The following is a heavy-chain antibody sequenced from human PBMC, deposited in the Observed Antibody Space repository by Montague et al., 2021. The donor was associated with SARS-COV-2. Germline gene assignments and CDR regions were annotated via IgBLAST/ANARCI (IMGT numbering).Heavy chain of an antibody. CDR2: ISTTGAKT. CDR3: AKEGVVVGADGFDY. J-gene: IGHJ3*01. D-gene: IGHD3-22*01. V-gene: IGHV3-23*01. Sequence: SLRLSCAASGFTFSSYGMNWVRQAPGKGLEWVSAISTTGAKTYYAGSVKGRFTISRDNSKNTLHLQLNSLRDEDTAVYYCAKEGVVVGADGFDYWGQGTMVTASS. CDR1: GFTFSSYG.